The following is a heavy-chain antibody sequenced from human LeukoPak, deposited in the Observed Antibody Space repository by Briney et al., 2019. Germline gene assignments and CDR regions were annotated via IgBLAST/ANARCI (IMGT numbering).Heavy chain of an antibody. CDR2: ISSSSTYI. CDR1: GFTFSTYS. V-gene: IGHV3-21*01. Sequence: PGGSLRLSCAASGFTFSTYSMNWVRQAPGKGLEWVSSISSSSTYIDYADSVKGRFAISRDNAKNSLYLQMNSLRVEDTAVYYCAREGLRGYGMDVWGQGTTVTVSS. J-gene: IGHJ6*02. CDR3: AREGLRGYGMDV.